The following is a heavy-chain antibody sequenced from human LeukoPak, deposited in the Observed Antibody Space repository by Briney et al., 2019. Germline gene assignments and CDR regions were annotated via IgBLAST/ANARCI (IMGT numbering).Heavy chain of an antibody. CDR1: GFIVSSNY. CDR3: ARSTRDGYNHYHYYYMDV. V-gene: IGHV3-53*01. Sequence: GGSLRLSCVASGFIVSSNYMNWVRQAPGKGLEWVSVIYSGGHTYYTDSVKGRFTISRDNSNNTLYLHMNSLRPDDTAVYYCARSTRDGYNHYHYYYMDVWGKGTTVTVSS. J-gene: IGHJ6*03. CDR2: IYSGGHT. D-gene: IGHD5-24*01.